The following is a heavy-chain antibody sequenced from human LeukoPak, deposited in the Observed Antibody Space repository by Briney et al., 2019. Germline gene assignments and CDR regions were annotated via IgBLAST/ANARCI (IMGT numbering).Heavy chain of an antibody. Sequence: GGSLRLSCAASGFTFDDYGMSWVRQAPGKGLEWVSSISSSSSYIYYADSVKGRFTISRDNAKNSLYLQMNSLRAEDTAVYYCARDWGGDYGDYVLDYWGQGTLVTVSS. CDR2: ISSSSSYI. D-gene: IGHD4-17*01. V-gene: IGHV3-21*01. J-gene: IGHJ4*02. CDR1: GFTFDDYG. CDR3: ARDWGGDYGDYVLDY.